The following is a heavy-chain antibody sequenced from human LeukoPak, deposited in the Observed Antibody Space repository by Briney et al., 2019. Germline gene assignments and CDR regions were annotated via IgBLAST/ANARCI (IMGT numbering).Heavy chain of an antibody. CDR1: GFTFSSYW. Sequence: GGSLRLSCAASGFTFSSYWMHWVRHAPGKGLVWVSRINSDGSSTSYADSVKGRFTIPRDNAKNTLYLQMNSLRAEDTAVYYCARDGDGYNDFDYWGQGTLVTVSS. CDR2: INSDGSST. CDR3: ARDGDGYNDFDY. V-gene: IGHV3-74*01. D-gene: IGHD5-24*01. J-gene: IGHJ4*02.